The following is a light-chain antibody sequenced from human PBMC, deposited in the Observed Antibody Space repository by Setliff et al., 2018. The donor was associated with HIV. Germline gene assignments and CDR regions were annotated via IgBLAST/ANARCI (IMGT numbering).Light chain of an antibody. Sequence: QSALTQPRSVSGSPGQSVTISCSGTSSDVGRYNYVSWYQQHPGKAPKLMIYDVSRRPSGVPDRFSGSKSGNTASLTISGLQVEDEADYYCCSFTGHSYDFGTGTKVT. CDR3: CSFTGHSYD. CDR1: SSDVGRYNY. CDR2: DVS. J-gene: IGLJ1*01. V-gene: IGLV2-11*01.